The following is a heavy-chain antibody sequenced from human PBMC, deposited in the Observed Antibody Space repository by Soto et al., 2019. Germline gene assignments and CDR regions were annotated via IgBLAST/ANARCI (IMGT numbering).Heavy chain of an antibody. D-gene: IGHD3-10*01. CDR1: GGTFSSYT. CDR2: IIRILGIA. CDR3: ARDKTMVLGNWFDP. J-gene: IGHJ5*02. V-gene: IGHV1-69*08. Sequence: QVQLVQSGAEVKKPGSSVKVSCKASGGTFSSYTISWVRQAPGQGLEWMGRIIRILGIANYAQKFQGRVTITADKSTSTAYMELSSLRSEDTAVYYCARDKTMVLGNWFDPWGQGTLVTVSS.